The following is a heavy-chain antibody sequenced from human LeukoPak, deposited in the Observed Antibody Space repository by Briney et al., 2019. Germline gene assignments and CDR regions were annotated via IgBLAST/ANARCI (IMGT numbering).Heavy chain of an antibody. CDR1: GYSISSGYY. CDR2: IYHSGRT. Sequence: SETLSLTCAVSGYSISSGYYWGWIRQPPGKGLEWIGGIYHSGRTNYNPSLKSRVTISVDTSKNQFSLKLSSVTAADTALYYCARRLAVAGFDYWGQGSLVTVSS. V-gene: IGHV4-38-2*01. D-gene: IGHD6-19*01. J-gene: IGHJ4*02. CDR3: ARRLAVAGFDY.